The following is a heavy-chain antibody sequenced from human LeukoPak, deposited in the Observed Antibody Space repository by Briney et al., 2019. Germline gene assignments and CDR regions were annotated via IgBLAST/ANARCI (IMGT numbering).Heavy chain of an antibody. CDR3: ARAGEGAMAYPIDY. CDR2: IYSGGST. V-gene: IGHV3-66*02. CDR1: GFTVSSNY. D-gene: IGHD5-18*01. Sequence: GGSLRLSCAASGFTVSSNYMSWVRQAPGKGLEWVSVIYSGGSTYYADSVKGRFTISRDNSKNTLYLQTNSLRAEDTAVYYCARAGEGAMAYPIDYWGQGTLVTVSS. J-gene: IGHJ4*02.